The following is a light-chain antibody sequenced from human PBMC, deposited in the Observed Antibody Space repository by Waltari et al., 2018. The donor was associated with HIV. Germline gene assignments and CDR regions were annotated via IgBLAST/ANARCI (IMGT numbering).Light chain of an antibody. V-gene: IGLV2-14*03. CDR3: SSYTTFNTVI. CDR2: DLR. CDR1: GADIGAYNY. J-gene: IGLJ2*01. Sequence: QSALTQPASVSGSPGQSITISCAGTGADIGAYNYVAWYQKLPNSVPKLIIYDLRSRPSGMSYRCSASKSGNAASLTISGLQAEDEGDYSCSSYTTFNTVIFGGGTKLTVL.